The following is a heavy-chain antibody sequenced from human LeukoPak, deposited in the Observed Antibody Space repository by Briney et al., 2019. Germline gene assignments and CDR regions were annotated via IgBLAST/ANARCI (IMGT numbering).Heavy chain of an antibody. CDR3: ARGRGVVIQSSYYYHYYMDV. J-gene: IGHJ6*03. D-gene: IGHD3-3*01. CDR2: INHSGST. Sequence: SETLSLTCAVYGGSFSGYYWSWIRQPPGKGLEWIGEINHSGSTNYNPSLKSRVTISVDTSKNQFSLRLSSVTAADTAVYYCARGRGVVIQSSYYYHYYMDVWGKGTTVTVSS. CDR1: GGSFSGYY. V-gene: IGHV4-34*01.